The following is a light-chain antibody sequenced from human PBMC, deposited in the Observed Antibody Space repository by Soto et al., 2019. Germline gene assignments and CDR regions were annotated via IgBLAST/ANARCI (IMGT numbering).Light chain of an antibody. V-gene: IGLV1-40*01. CDR2: GNS. J-gene: IGLJ2*01. CDR1: SSNIGAGYD. CDR3: RSYDSSLSVV. Sequence: QSVLTQPPSVSGAPGQRVTISCTGSSSNIGAGYDVHWYQQLPGTAPKLLIYGNSNRPSGVPDRFSGSKSGTSASLAITGLQAEDEADYHCRSYDSSLSVVFGGGTKLTVL.